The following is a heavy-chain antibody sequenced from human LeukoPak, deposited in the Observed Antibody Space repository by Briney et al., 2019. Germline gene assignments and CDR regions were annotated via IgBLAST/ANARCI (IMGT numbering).Heavy chain of an antibody. J-gene: IGHJ3*02. CDR3: ARVRRAIAAAAGAFDI. CDR1: GGSFSAYY. Sequence: PSETLSLTCAVYGGSFSAYYWSWIRQPPGKGLEWIGEINHSGSTNYNPSLKSRVTISVDTSKNQFSLKLSSVTAADTAVYYCARVRRAIAAAAGAFDIWGQGTMVTVSS. D-gene: IGHD6-13*01. V-gene: IGHV4-34*01. CDR2: INHSGST.